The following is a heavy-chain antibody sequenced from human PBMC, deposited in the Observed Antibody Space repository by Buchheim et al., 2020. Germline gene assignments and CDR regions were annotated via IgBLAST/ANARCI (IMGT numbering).Heavy chain of an antibody. J-gene: IGHJ4*02. CDR3: ARERGDYNYDSSGYYFVNDY. V-gene: IGHV3-48*03. D-gene: IGHD3-22*01. CDR2: ISSSGSTI. Sequence: DVQLVESGGGLVQPGGSLRLSCAASGFTFSSYEMNWVRQAPGKGLEWVSYISSSGSTIFYSGSVKGRFTISRDNPKNTLYLRMDRLRAEDTAVYYCARERGDYNYDSSGYYFVNDYWGQGTL. CDR1: GFTFSSYE.